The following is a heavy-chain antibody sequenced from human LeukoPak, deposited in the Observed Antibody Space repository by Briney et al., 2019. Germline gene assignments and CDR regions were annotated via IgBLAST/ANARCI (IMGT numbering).Heavy chain of an antibody. V-gene: IGHV4-39*01. Sequence: SETLSLTCSVSGDPINSYYWGWIRQPPGKGLEWIGSIYYSGSTYYNPSLKSRVTISVDTSKNQFSLKLSSVTAADTAVYYCARRSTVTYYYYYYMDVWGKGTTVTISS. D-gene: IGHD4-17*01. CDR3: ARRSTVTYYYYYYMDV. J-gene: IGHJ6*03. CDR2: IYYSGST. CDR1: GDPINSYY.